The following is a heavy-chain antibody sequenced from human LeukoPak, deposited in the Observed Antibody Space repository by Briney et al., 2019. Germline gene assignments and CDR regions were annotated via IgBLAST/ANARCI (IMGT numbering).Heavy chain of an antibody. CDR3: AKVRTGHYFDY. CDR2: ISGTGGST. Sequence: SGGSLRLSCAASGFTFSNYAMSWVRQAPGKGLEWVSSISGTGGSTYYADSVKGRFTISRDNSNNTLFLQMNGLRAEDMAVYYCAKVRTGHYFDYWGQGTLVTVSS. J-gene: IGHJ4*02. D-gene: IGHD1-1*01. CDR1: GFTFSNYA. V-gene: IGHV3-23*01.